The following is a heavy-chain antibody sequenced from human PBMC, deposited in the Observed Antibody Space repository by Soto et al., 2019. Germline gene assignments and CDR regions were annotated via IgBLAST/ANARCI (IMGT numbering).Heavy chain of an antibody. J-gene: IGHJ6*02. D-gene: IGHD3-3*01. CDR1: GFTFSSYA. CDR2: ISGSGGST. CDR3: AKDPGEWLLWYGMDV. Sequence: GGSLRLSCAASGFTFSSYAMSWVRQAPGKGLEWVSAISGSGGSTYYADSVKGRFTISRDNSKNTLYLQMNSLRAEDTAVYYCAKDPGEWLLWYGMDVWGQGTTVTAP. V-gene: IGHV3-23*01.